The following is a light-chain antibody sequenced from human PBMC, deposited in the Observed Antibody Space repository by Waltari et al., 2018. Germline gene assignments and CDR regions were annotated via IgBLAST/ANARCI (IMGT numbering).Light chain of an antibody. CDR2: DVS. J-gene: IGKJ2*01. CDR1: QSLSSS. CDR3: QQRTNRPRMYT. Sequence: EIVLTQSPGTLSLSPGERATLSCRASQSLSSSLAWYQQRPGQAPRLLIYDVSNRASGSPARFSGSGSGTDFTLTISSLEPEDFAVYYCQQRTNRPRMYTFGQGTKLEI. V-gene: IGKV3-11*01.